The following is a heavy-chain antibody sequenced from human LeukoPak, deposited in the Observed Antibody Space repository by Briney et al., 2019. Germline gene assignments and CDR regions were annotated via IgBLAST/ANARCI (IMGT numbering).Heavy chain of an antibody. CDR3: ARQGLEGVRYYFYYLDA. V-gene: IGHV4-59*08. Sequence: SETLSLTCTVSGGSISSYYWSWIRQPPGKGLEWIGYIYYSGSTNYNPSLKSRVTISVDTSKNQFSLKLSSVTAADTAVYYCARQGLEGVRYYFYYLDAWGKGTTVTVSS. CDR2: IYYSGST. D-gene: IGHD3-3*01. J-gene: IGHJ6*03. CDR1: GGSISSYY.